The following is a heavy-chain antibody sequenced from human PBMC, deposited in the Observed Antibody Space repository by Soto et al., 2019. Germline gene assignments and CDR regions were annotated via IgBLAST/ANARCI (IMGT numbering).Heavy chain of an antibody. CDR3: AKAAGYSSSWYPTLDY. D-gene: IGHD6-13*01. J-gene: IGHJ4*02. Sequence: GGSLRLSCAASGFTFSSYAMSWVRQSPGKGLEWVSAISGSGGKIYYADSVKGRFTISRDTSRDTLLLQMNSLRAEDTAVYYCAKAAGYSSSWYPTLDYWGQGTLVTVSS. V-gene: IGHV3-23*01. CDR1: GFTFSSYA. CDR2: ISGSGGKI.